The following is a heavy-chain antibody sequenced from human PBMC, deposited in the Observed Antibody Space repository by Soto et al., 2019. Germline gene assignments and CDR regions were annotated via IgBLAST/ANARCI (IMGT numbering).Heavy chain of an antibody. Sequence: QVQLVQSGAEVKKPGSSVKVSCKASGGTFSNYAISWVRQAPGQGLEWMGGIIPIFDTANYAQKFQGRVTITADESTSTAYMELRSLRSEDTAVYYCARDTPEMAAIPTDFDSWGQGTLVTVSS. CDR3: ARDTPEMAAIPTDFDS. V-gene: IGHV1-69*12. J-gene: IGHJ4*02. CDR1: GGTFSNYA. CDR2: IIPIFDTA. D-gene: IGHD2-21*02.